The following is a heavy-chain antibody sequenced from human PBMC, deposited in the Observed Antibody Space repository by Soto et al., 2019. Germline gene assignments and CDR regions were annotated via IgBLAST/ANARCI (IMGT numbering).Heavy chain of an antibody. CDR3: ASIPRRGYSYGIDY. V-gene: IGHV4-31*03. D-gene: IGHD2-21*02. Sequence: QMQLQESGPGLVKPSQTLSLTCNVSGGSISSGTSYWTWIRQHPGEGLEWIGHIYFTVATYSNPSRRSRLTMSVDTSKNQFSLKLTSVTAADTATYYCASIPRRGYSYGIDYWGQGTLVTVSS. CDR1: GGSISSGTSY. CDR2: IYFTVAT. J-gene: IGHJ4*02.